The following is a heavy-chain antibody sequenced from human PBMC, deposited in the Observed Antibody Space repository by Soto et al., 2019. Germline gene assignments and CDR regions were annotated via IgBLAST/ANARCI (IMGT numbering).Heavy chain of an antibody. CDR3: ARLPPVTEAVDY. CDR1: GGSISSSSYY. D-gene: IGHD4-17*01. Sequence: SETLSLTCTVSGGSISSSSYYWGWIRQPPGKGLEWIGSIYYSGSTYYNPSLKSRVTISVDTSKNQFSLKLSSVTAADTAVYYCARLPPVTEAVDYWGQGTLVTVSS. V-gene: IGHV4-39*01. J-gene: IGHJ4*02. CDR2: IYYSGST.